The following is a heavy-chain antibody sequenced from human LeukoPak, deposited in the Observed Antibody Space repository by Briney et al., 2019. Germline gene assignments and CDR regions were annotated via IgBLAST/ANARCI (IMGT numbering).Heavy chain of an antibody. CDR1: GFNFSSYR. CDR3: ARDQRGIGRYHFDY. V-gene: IGHV3-21*01. J-gene: IGHJ4*02. Sequence: GGSRDSSVAASGFNFSSYRRNSVRQAPGKGLEWVSCISSSSSHIYYADSRKGRSTISRDNAKTSLYLQMNSLRAEDTAVYYCARDQRGIGRYHFDYWGEG. CDR2: ISSSSSHI. D-gene: IGHD3-16*01.